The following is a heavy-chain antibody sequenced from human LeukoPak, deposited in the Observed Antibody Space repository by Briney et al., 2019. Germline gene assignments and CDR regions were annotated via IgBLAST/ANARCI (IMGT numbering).Heavy chain of an antibody. J-gene: IGHJ4*02. V-gene: IGHV1-46*01. CDR2: INPSGGST. D-gene: IGHD3-22*01. CDR3: ARSLRRVVREYYFDY. CDR1: GYNFTNYY. Sequence: ASVKVSCKASGYNFTNYYMHWVRQAPGQGLEWMGIINPSGGSTSYAQKFQGRVTMTRDTSTSTVYMELSSLRSEDTAVYYCARSLRRVVREYYFDYWGQGTLVTVSS.